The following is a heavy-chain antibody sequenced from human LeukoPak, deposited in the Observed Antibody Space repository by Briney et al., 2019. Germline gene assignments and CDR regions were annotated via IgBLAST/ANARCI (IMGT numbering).Heavy chain of an antibody. Sequence: SETLSLTCTVSGGSITTSGYYWSWIRQPPGKGLEWIGEINHSGSTNYNPSLKSRVTISVDTSKNQFSLKLSSVTAADTAVYYCARERDYDPQGDAFDTWGQGTMVTVSS. V-gene: IGHV4-39*07. CDR2: INHSGST. J-gene: IGHJ3*02. CDR3: ARERDYDPQGDAFDT. D-gene: IGHD4-17*01. CDR1: GGSITTSGYY.